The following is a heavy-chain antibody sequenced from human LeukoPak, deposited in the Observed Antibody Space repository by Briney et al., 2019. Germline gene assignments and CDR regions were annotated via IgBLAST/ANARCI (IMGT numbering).Heavy chain of an antibody. D-gene: IGHD2-15*01. Sequence: GASVTVSCKASGYTFTIYDINWVRQATGQGLEWMGWMNPNSGNTGYAQKFQGRVTMTRTSSITTAYMELSSLRSEDTAVYYCARRHGRCSDGSCYYPDYWGQGTLVTVSS. CDR1: GYTFTIYD. V-gene: IGHV1-8*01. CDR3: ARRHGRCSDGSCYYPDY. J-gene: IGHJ4*02. CDR2: MNPNSGNT.